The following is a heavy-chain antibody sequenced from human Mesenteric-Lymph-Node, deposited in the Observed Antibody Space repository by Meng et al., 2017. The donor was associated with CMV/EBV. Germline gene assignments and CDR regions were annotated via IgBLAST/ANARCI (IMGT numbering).Heavy chain of an antibody. CDR3: ARGPLVVPAANHIAYYYYGMDV. J-gene: IGHJ6*02. V-gene: IGHV4-39*07. Sequence: ESLKISCTVSGGSISSSSYYWGWIRQPPGKGLEWIGSIYYSGSTYYNPSLKSRVTISVDTSKNQFSLKLSSVTAADTAVYYCARGPLVVPAANHIAYYYYGMDVWGQGTTVTVSS. D-gene: IGHD2-2*01. CDR2: IYYSGST. CDR1: GGSISSSSYY.